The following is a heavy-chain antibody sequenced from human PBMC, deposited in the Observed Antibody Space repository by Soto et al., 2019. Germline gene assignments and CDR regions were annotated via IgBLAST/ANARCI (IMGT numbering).Heavy chain of an antibody. CDR3: ARVRIGSSSLTFDY. D-gene: IGHD6-6*01. CDR2: IIPIFGTA. Sequence: SVKFSCKASGYTFTSYGISWVRQAPGQGLEWMGGIIPIFGTANYAQKFQGRVTITADKSTSTAYMELSSLRSEDTAVYYCARVRIGSSSLTFDYWGQGTLVTVSS. V-gene: IGHV1-69*06. J-gene: IGHJ4*02. CDR1: GYTFTSYG.